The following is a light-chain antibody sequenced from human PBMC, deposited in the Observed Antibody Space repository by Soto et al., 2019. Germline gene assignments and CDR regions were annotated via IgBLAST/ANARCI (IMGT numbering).Light chain of an antibody. CDR3: QQYNHWPPGYT. V-gene: IGKV3-15*01. CDR1: QAIRTN. CDR2: GSS. J-gene: IGKJ2*01. Sequence: EIVMTQDPVSLSVSPGERVTLSCRASQAIRTNLAWYQQKVGQAPRLLIYGSSTRATAIPARFSGSGSGTEFTLTISSLQSEDFAVYYCQQYNHWPPGYTFGQGTKVDIK.